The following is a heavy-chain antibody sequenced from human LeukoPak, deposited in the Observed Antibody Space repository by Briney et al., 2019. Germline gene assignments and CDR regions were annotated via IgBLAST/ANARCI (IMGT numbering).Heavy chain of an antibody. CDR2: INHSGNT. J-gene: IGHJ6*02. D-gene: IGHD5-24*01. V-gene: IGHV4-34*01. Sequence: SETLSLTCAVYDGPFSDYYWTWIRQPPGKGLEWIGEINHSGNTNYNPSLKSRVTISVDTSKNQFSLNLSSVTAADTAVYYCVRGPLRYNYYGTDVWGQGTTVTVSS. CDR1: DGPFSDYY. CDR3: VRGPLRYNYYGTDV.